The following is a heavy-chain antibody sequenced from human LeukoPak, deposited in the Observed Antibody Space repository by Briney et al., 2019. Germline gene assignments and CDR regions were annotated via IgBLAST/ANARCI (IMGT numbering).Heavy chain of an antibody. J-gene: IGHJ3*02. V-gene: IGHV3-48*02. D-gene: IGHD3-9*01. CDR3: ASSNYDILTGFFPDAFDI. CDR1: RFTFSSYI. Sequence: GGSLRLSCAASRFTFSSYIMNWVRQAPGKGLEWVSYISSSSSTIYYADSVKGRFTICRDNAKNSLYLQMNSLRDEDTAVYYCASSNYDILTGFFPDAFDIWGQGTMVTVSS. CDR2: ISSSSSTI.